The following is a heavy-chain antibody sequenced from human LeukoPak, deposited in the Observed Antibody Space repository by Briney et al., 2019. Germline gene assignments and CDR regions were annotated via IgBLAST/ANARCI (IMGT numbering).Heavy chain of an antibody. J-gene: IGHJ5*02. CDR3: ARVAAGTTFMDNWFDP. V-gene: IGHV1-69*13. CDR1: GGTFRYYA. CDR2: LILMFGTT. Sequence: ASVKVSCKTSGGTFRYYAIGWVRQAPGHGLEWMGGLILMFGTTNYAQQFQGRVTITADESTTTSYMELSRLRFEDTAVYFCARVAAGTTFMDNWFDPWGQGTLVTVSS. D-gene: IGHD1-7*01.